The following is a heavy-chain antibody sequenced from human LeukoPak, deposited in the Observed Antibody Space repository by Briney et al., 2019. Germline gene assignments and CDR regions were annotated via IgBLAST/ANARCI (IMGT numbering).Heavy chain of an antibody. V-gene: IGHV3-15*07. Sequence: GGSLRLSCAASGFTFSNAWMNWVRQAPGKGLEWAGRIKSKTDGGTTDYAAPVKGRFTISRDDSKNTLYLQMNSLKTEDTAVYYCTNYDILTGYSPLGDYWGQGTLVTVSS. CDR3: TNYDILTGYSPLGDY. D-gene: IGHD3-9*01. J-gene: IGHJ4*02. CDR1: GFTFSNAW. CDR2: IKSKTDGGTT.